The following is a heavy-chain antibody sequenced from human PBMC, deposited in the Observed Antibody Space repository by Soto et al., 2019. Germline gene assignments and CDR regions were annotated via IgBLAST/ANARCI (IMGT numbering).Heavy chain of an antibody. V-gene: IGHV3-23*01. Sequence: GGSLRLSCAASGFTFSDYAMTWVRQAPGKRLEWVSAITGSGTTTYYADSVKGRFTISRDNSQNTLYLQMNGLRAEDTALYYCAKDSPYSGSYQDFDYWGQGTLVTVSS. CDR3: AKDSPYSGSYQDFDY. J-gene: IGHJ4*02. CDR2: ITGSGTTT. D-gene: IGHD1-26*01. CDR1: GFTFSDYA.